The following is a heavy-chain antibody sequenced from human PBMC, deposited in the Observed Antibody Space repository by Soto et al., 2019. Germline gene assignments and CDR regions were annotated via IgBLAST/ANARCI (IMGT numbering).Heavy chain of an antibody. Sequence: QVQLLQWGTGALKPSETLSLTCTVHGGSLGGYYWNWIRQSPGKALEWIGEVSHVDSTNYNPSLKGRATISLDTPNNQFSLKLPSMTAADTAVYYCARAYLTGTTPPYNWFDRWGQGTLVTVSS. CDR2: VSHVDST. J-gene: IGHJ5*02. V-gene: IGHV4-34*01. CDR1: GGSLGGYY. CDR3: ARAYLTGTTPPYNWFDR. D-gene: IGHD1-7*01.